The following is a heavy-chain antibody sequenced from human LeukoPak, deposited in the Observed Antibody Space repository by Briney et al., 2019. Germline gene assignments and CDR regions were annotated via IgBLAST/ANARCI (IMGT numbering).Heavy chain of an antibody. J-gene: IGHJ3*02. CDR1: GFTFSNAW. CDR3: ARAGSSGWYGEAFDI. V-gene: IGHV3-48*04. CDR2: ISSSSSTI. D-gene: IGHD6-19*01. Sequence: GGSLRLSCAASGFTFSNAWMSWVRQAPGKGLEWVSYISSSSSTIYYADSVKGRFTISRDNAKNSLYLQMNSLRAEDTAVYYCARAGSSGWYGEAFDIWGQGTMVTVSS.